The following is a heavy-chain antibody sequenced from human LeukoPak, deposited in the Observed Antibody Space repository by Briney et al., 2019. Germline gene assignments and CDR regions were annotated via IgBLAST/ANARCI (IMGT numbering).Heavy chain of an antibody. CDR3: ARDGITYYYDSSGYPTISSFDI. CDR2: IYYSGST. V-gene: IGHV4-59*01. J-gene: IGHJ3*02. D-gene: IGHD3-22*01. CDR1: GGSISNYY. Sequence: SETLSLTCTASGGSISNYYWSWIRQPPGKGLEWIGDIYYSGSTNYNPSLKSRVTISVDTSKNPFSLKLSSVTAADTAVYYCARDGITYYYDSSGYPTISSFDIWGQGTMVTVSS.